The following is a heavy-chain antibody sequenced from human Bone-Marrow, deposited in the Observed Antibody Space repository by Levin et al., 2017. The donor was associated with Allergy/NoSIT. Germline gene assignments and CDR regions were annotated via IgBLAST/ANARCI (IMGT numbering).Heavy chain of an antibody. J-gene: IGHJ5*02. CDR3: TTEEFCSGGSCYSASAGWFDP. CDR1: GLTFNNAW. V-gene: IGHV3-15*01. Sequence: GGSLRLSCAASGLTFNNAWMSWVRQAPGKGLEWVGRIKSKTDDGTTNYAAPVKGRFTISRDDSKNTLYLQMNGLRTEDTAIYYCTTEEFCSGGSCYSASAGWFDPWGQGTPVTVSS. CDR2: IKSKTDDGTT. D-gene: IGHD2-15*01.